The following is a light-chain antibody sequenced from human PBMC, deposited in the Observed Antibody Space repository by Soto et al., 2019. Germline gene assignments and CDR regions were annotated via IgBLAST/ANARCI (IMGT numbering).Light chain of an antibody. CDR2: YDS. CDR3: QVWDIMTDNYV. V-gene: IGLV3-21*04. J-gene: IGLJ1*01. CDR1: NIGDKR. Sequence: SYELTQPPSVSVAPEQTATITCGGTNIGDKRVHWYRQKPGQAPVLLISYDSDRPSGIPERFSGSNSGNTATLTISRVEAGDEADYYCQVWDIMTDNYVFGGGTKLTVL.